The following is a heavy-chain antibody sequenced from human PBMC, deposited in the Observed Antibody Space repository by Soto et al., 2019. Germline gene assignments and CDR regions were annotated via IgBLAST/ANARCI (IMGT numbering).Heavy chain of an antibody. J-gene: IGHJ4*02. CDR1: GYTFITFW. V-gene: IGHV5-10-1*01. CDR2: IDPKTSYT. Sequence: PGESLKISCQTSGYTFITFWISWVRQKPGKGLEWMGRIDPKTSYTNYNASFRGHVSISTDSSINTAYLKWSSLEASDTAIYYCARHGAYTSTWVELDQRGPGTLVTVSS. D-gene: IGHD1-7*01. CDR3: ARHGAYTSTWVELDQ.